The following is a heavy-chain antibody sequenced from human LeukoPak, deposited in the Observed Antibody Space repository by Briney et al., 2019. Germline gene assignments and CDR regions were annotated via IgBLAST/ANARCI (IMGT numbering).Heavy chain of an antibody. D-gene: IGHD4/OR15-4a*01. CDR3: ARRAGAYSHPYDY. CDR2: IYSDNT. J-gene: IGHJ4*02. Sequence: GGSLRLSCAASGFTFSSYEINWARQAPGKGLEWVSFIYSDNTHYSDSVKGRFTISRDNSKNTLYLQMNSLRAEDTAVYYCARRAGAYSHPYDYWGQGTLVTVSS. CDR1: GFTFSSYE. V-gene: IGHV3-53*01.